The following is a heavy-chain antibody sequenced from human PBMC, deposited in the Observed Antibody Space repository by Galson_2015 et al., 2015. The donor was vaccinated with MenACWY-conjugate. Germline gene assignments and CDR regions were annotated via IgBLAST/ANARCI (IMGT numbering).Heavy chain of an antibody. CDR1: GFTFSRYS. CDR3: ASWRYISGWYSDY. V-gene: IGHV3-48*01. Sequence: SLRLSCAASGFTFSRYSMNWIRQAPGKGLEWLSYISDGGGTIFYADSVKGRFTISRDNAKNSLYLEMNSLRAEDTAVYYCASWRYISGWYSDYWGHGTLVTVSS. CDR2: ISDGGGTI. D-gene: IGHD6-19*01. J-gene: IGHJ4*01.